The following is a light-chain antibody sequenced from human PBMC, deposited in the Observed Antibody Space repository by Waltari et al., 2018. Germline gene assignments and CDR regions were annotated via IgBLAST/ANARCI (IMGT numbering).Light chain of an antibody. CDR2: GAS. V-gene: IGKV3-20*01. Sequence: EIVLTQSPGTLSLSPGERAIVSCRASQRVGKTLAWYQQKPGQAPRLLIYGASNRATGIPDRFIGSGSGTEFSLTISGLEPEDSAVYYCQHYVRLAVAFGQGTKVEIK. CDR1: QRVGKT. CDR3: QHYVRLAVA. J-gene: IGKJ1*01.